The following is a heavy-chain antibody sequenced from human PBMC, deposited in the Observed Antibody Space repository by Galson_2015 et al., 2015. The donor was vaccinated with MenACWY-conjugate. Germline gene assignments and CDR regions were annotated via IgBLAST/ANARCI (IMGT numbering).Heavy chain of an antibody. D-gene: IGHD3/OR15-3a*01. CDR2: ISYDGSDT. Sequence: SLRLSCAASRFIFSSYGMHWVRQAPGNGLEWVAVISYDGSDTYYADSVKGRFTISRDNSKNTMYLQMNSLRTEDTAIYYCAKDGLLGLVILGYVDNWGQGTLVTVSS. V-gene: IGHV3-30*18. CDR3: AKDGLLGLVILGYVDN. CDR1: RFIFSSYG. J-gene: IGHJ4*02.